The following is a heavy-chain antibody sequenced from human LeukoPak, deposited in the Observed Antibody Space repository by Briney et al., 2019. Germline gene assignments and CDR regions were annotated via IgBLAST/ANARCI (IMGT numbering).Heavy chain of an antibody. D-gene: IGHD5-12*01. CDR1: GGSISSYY. J-gene: IGHJ2*01. V-gene: IGHV4-4*07. Sequence: NPSETLSLTCTVSGGSISSYYWSWLRQPAGKGLEWIGHMYISGSTNYNPSLKSRVTMSVDTSKNQFSLKLSSVTAADTAVYFCARSIRNWYFDLWGCGTLVTVSS. CDR3: ARSIRNWYFDL. CDR2: MYISGST.